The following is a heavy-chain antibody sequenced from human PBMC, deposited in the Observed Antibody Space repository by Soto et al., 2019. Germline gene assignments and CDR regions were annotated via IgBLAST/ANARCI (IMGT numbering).Heavy chain of an antibody. CDR1: GFTFDDYA. J-gene: IGHJ4*02. CDR2: ISWNSGSI. Sequence: PVGSLRLSCAASGFTFDDYAMHWVRQAPGKGLEWVSGISWNSGSIDYADSVKGRFTISRDNAKNSLYLQMNSLRVEDTALYYCAKGRQMVTAIPRAFDYWGQGTLVTVSS. D-gene: IGHD2-21*02. V-gene: IGHV3-9*01. CDR3: AKGRQMVTAIPRAFDY.